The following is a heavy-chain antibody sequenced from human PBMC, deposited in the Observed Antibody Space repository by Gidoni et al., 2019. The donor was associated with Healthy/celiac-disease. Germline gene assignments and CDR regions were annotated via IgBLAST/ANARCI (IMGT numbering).Heavy chain of an antibody. CDR2: MNPNSGTP. Sequence: QVQLVQSGAEVKKHGASVKVSCKAAGYTFTSEDINWVRQATGQGLEWRGWMNPNSGTPGYAQKFQGRVTMTRNTSISTAYMELSGLRSEDTAVYFCARASGLWGPSYGDYVSYWGQGTLVTVSS. CDR3: ARASGLWGPSYGDYVSY. CDR1: GYTFTSED. V-gene: IGHV1-8*01. D-gene: IGHD4-17*01. J-gene: IGHJ4*02.